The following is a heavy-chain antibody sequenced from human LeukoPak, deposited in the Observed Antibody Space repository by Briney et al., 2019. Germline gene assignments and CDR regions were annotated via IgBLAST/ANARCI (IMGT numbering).Heavy chain of an antibody. J-gene: IGHJ4*02. CDR3: ARVYSSGWWPIDY. CDR1: GFTFSSYW. Sequence: GGSLRLSCVASGFTFSSYWMSWVRLAPGKGLEWVANIKQDGSEKYYVDSVKGRFTISRDNAKNSLYLQMNSLRAEDTAVYYCARVYSSGWWPIDYWGQGTLVTVSS. D-gene: IGHD6-19*01. V-gene: IGHV3-7*01. CDR2: IKQDGSEK.